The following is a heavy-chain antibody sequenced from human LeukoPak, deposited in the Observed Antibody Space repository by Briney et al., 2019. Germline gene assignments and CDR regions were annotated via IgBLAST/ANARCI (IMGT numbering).Heavy chain of an antibody. CDR2: IYHSGNT. V-gene: IGHV4-30-2*01. Sequence: SETLSLTCTVSGDSISSGGYYWRWIRQPPGEGLEWIGGIYHSGNTYYNPSLKSRVTISVDGSKKQFSLKLSSVTVADTAVYYCATFCSTSDCYHKVLGGSGGQGTLVTVSS. CDR1: GDSISSGGYY. J-gene: IGHJ4*02. CDR3: ATFCSTSDCYHKVLGGS. D-gene: IGHD2-2*01.